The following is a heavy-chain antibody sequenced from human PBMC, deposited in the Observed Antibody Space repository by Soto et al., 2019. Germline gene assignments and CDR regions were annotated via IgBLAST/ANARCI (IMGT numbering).Heavy chain of an antibody. CDR1: GGSISSSSYY. CDR2: IYYSGST. J-gene: IGHJ6*02. V-gene: IGHV4-39*01. Sequence: QLQLQESGPGLVKPSETLSLTCTVSGGSISSSSYYWGWIRQPPGKGLEWIGSIYYSGSTYYNPSLKSRVTISVDTSKNQFSLKLSSVTAADTAVYYCARQNLGFWSGSIHGNYYYGMDVWGQGTTVTVSS. CDR3: ARQNLGFWSGSIHGNYYYGMDV. D-gene: IGHD3-3*01.